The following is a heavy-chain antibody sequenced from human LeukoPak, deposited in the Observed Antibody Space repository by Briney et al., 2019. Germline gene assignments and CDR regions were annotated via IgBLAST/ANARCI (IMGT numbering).Heavy chain of an antibody. CDR3: ARVVGSGSYYNWFDP. CDR2: IYYSGST. Sequence: SATLSLTCAVSGGSISSSNWWSWVRQPPGKGLEWIGYIYYSGSTYYNPSLKSRVTISVDTSKNQFSLKLSSVTAADTAVYYCARVVGSGSYYNWFDPWGQGTLVTVSS. V-gene: IGHV4-4*02. CDR1: GGSISSSNW. J-gene: IGHJ5*02. D-gene: IGHD3-10*01.